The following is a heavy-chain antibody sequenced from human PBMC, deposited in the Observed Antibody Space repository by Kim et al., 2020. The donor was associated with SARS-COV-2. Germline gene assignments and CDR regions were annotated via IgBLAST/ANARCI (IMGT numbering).Heavy chain of an antibody. D-gene: IGHD3-22*01. J-gene: IGHJ5*02. CDR3: ARDLGYDSSGYVWFDP. V-gene: IGHV1-69*13. CDR1: GGTFSSYA. CDR2: IIPIFGTA. Sequence: SVKVSCKASGGTFSSYAISWVRQAPGRGLEWMGGIIPIFGTANYAQKFQGRVTITADESTSTAYMELSSLRSEDTAVYYCARDLGYDSSGYVWFDPWGQGTLVTVSS.